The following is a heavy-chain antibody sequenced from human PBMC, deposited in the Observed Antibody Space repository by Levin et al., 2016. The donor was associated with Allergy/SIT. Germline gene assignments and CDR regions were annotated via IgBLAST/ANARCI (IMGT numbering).Heavy chain of an antibody. CDR3: TRCLGGDRTGFDY. V-gene: IGHV1-46*03. J-gene: IGHJ4*02. CDR2: INPSGGST. Sequence: ASVKVSCKTSGYSFTTFYIHWVRQAPGQGLEWMGIINPSGGSTKYAQNFQGRITMTRDTSTSTVYMELNSLRSEDTAIYYCTRCLGGDRTGFDYWGQGTLVAVSS. D-gene: IGHD2-21*02. CDR1: GYSFTTFY.